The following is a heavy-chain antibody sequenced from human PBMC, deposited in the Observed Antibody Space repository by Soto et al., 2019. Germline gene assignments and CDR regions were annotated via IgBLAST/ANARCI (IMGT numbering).Heavy chain of an antibody. CDR1: GASISNGDYH. J-gene: IGHJ4*02. CDR3: AREGGYDSPHGC. CDR2: IYNSGST. V-gene: IGHV4-30-4*01. D-gene: IGHD5-12*01. Sequence: ASETLSLTCTVSGASISNGDYHWSWIRQPPGKGLEWIGYIYNSGSTYYNPSLRSRLTISIATSENQFSLKLRSVTAADTAVYYCAREGGYDSPHGCWGQGTLVTVSS.